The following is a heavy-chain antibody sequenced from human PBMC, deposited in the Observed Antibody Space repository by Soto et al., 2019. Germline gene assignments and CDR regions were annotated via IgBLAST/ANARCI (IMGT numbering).Heavy chain of an antibody. CDR2: IDNAGTDS. J-gene: IGHJ6*04. CDR1: GFTLSGRS. D-gene: IGHD3-10*01. V-gene: IGHV3-74*01. Sequence: EVQLVESWGGLVQPGGSLRLSCAASGFTLSGRSMHWVRQAPGKGLVWVSGIDNAGTDSTYADSVKGRFTSSRDNAKNMLYLQKNSLRVEDTDVYYCARGWFGPDVWGKGTKVTVSS. CDR3: ARGWFGPDV.